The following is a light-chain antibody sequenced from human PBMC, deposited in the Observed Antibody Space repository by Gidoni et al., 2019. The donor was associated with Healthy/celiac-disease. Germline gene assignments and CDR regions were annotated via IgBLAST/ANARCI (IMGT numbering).Light chain of an antibody. Sequence: DIQMTQSPSTLSASVGDRVTITCRASQSISSWLAWYQQKPGKAPKLLIYKASSLESGVPSRFSGSGSGTEFSLTISSLQPDDFATYYCQQYNSYLLTFGGGTKVEIK. CDR3: QQYNSYLLT. J-gene: IGKJ4*01. V-gene: IGKV1-5*03. CDR1: QSISSW. CDR2: KAS.